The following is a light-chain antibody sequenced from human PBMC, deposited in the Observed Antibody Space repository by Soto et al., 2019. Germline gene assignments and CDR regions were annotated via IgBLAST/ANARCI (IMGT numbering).Light chain of an antibody. CDR2: EVT. CDR3: SSYTSTNHVV. J-gene: IGLJ2*01. Sequence: QSVLTQPASVSGSPGQSITISCTGTSSDVCGYNYVSWYQQHPGKAPKLVIYEVTKRPSGVSNRFSGSKSGNTASLTISGLQAEDETDYYCSSYTSTNHVVFGGGTKLTVL. CDR1: SSDVCGYNY. V-gene: IGLV2-14*01.